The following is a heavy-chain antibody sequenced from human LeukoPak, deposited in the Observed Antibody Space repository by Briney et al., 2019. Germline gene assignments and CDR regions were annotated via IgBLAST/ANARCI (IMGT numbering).Heavy chain of an antibody. CDR2: ISSSGSTI. J-gene: IGHJ1*01. Sequence: GGSLRLSCAASGFTFSSYEMNWVRQAPGKGLEWVSYISSSGSTIYYADSVKGRFTISRDNAKNTLYLQMNSLRAEEPAVYFFAKAPVTSCRGAYCYPLDSWGKDTRVTVSS. CDR1: GFTFSSYE. V-gene: IGHV3-48*03. D-gene: IGHD2-21*01. CDR3: AKAPVTSCRGAYCYPLDS.